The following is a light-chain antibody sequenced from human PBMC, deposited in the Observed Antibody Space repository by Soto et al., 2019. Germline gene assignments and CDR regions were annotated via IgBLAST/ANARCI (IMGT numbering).Light chain of an antibody. CDR2: AAS. V-gene: IGKV3-15*01. J-gene: IGKJ1*01. CDR3: LHYDKWPPWT. Sequence: EIVMTQSPATLSVVPGERATLSCRASQSVNRNLAWYQQKPGQAPRLLIYAASTRANGIPARFRGSGSGTEFILTISSLQSEDFAVYYCLHYDKWPPWTFGQGTKVEIK. CDR1: QSVNRN.